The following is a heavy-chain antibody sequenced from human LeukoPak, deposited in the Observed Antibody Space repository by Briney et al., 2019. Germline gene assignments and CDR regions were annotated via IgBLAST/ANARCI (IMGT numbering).Heavy chain of an antibody. V-gene: IGHV1-18*01. J-gene: IGHJ4*02. CDR1: GGTFSSYA. CDR3: ARDLGMEKWELLPAY. Sequence: ASVKVSCKASGGTFSSYAISWVRQAPGQGLEWMGWISAYNGNTNYAQKLQGRVTMTTDTSTSTAYMELRSLRSDDTAVYYCARDLGMEKWELLPAYWGQGTLVTVSS. CDR2: ISAYNGNT. D-gene: IGHD1-26*01.